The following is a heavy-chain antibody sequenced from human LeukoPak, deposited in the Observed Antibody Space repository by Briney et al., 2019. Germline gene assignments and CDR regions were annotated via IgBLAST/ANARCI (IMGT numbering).Heavy chain of an antibody. D-gene: IGHD4-11*01. V-gene: IGHV4-31*01. Sequence: SETLSLTCTVSGGSVSSVDYYWSWIRQHPGKGLEWIGYIHYSGDTYNNPSLKSLVTVSLDTSKRQFSLKLSSVTAADTAVYYCARGPTVTVFYYYYYGMDVWGQGTTVTVSS. CDR1: GGSVSSVDYY. J-gene: IGHJ6*02. CDR3: ARGPTVTVFYYYYYGMDV. CDR2: IHYSGDT.